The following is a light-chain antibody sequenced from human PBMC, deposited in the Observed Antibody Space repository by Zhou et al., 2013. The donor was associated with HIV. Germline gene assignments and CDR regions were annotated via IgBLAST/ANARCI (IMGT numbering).Light chain of an antibody. Sequence: DVEMTQFPSSLSASVGDRVTVTCQASRDIDIFLNWYHQKSGKAPKLIVYDTSNLERGVPSRFSGSGSGTHFTLTINSLQPEDFATYYCQQTFRTPPTFGPGTKVDV. V-gene: IGKV1-39*01. CDR1: RDIDIF. CDR3: QQTFRTPPT. J-gene: IGKJ3*01. CDR2: DTS.